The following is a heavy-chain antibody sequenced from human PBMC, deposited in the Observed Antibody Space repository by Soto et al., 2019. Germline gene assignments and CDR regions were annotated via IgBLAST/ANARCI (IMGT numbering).Heavy chain of an antibody. Sequence: PSETLSLTCAVSGGSISSGGYSWSWIRQPPGKGLEWIGYIYHSGSTYYNPSLKSRVTISVDRSKNQFSLKLSSVTAADTAVYYCARVRLSGGDCYSGAFDIWGQGTMVTV. CDR3: ARVRLSGGDCYSGAFDI. J-gene: IGHJ3*02. V-gene: IGHV4-30-2*01. CDR2: IYHSGST. D-gene: IGHD2-21*02. CDR1: GGSISSGGYS.